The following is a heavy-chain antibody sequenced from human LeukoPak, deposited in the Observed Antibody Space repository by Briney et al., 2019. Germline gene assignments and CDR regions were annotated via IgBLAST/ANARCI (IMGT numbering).Heavy chain of an antibody. CDR3: ARDRARIAARRDAFDI. D-gene: IGHD6-6*01. CDR2: ISSSSSYI. Sequence: GGSLRLSCAASGFTVSSNYMSWVRQAPGKGLEWVSSISSSSSYIYYADSVKGRFTISRDNAKNSLYLQMNSLRAEDTAVYYCARDRARIAARRDAFDIWGQGTMVTVSS. J-gene: IGHJ3*02. V-gene: IGHV3-21*01. CDR1: GFTVSSNY.